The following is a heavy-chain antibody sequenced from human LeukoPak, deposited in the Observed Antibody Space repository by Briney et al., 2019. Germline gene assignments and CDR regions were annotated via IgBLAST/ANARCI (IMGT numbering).Heavy chain of an antibody. J-gene: IGHJ6*02. CDR2: INHSGST. V-gene: IGHV4-34*01. D-gene: IGHD2-15*01. CDR1: GGSLSGYY. Sequence: SETLSLTCAVYGGSLSGYYWSWIRQPPGKGLEWVGEINHSGSTNHSPSLESRVAISVDTSNNQFSLKLTSVTVADTAVYYCARGPLGYCSGDNCYSGYYYYGMDVWGQGTTVTVSS. CDR3: ARGPLGYCSGDNCYSGYYYYGMDV.